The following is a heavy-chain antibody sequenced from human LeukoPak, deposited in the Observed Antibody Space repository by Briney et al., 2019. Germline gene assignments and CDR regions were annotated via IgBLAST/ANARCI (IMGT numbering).Heavy chain of an antibody. V-gene: IGHV6-1*01. CDR1: GDTVSNNDVA. Sequence: SQTLSLTCAISGDTVSNNDVAWNWIRQSPSRGLEWLGRTFYNSRWNTDYAPAVKTRITINPDTSKNQFSLQLTSMIPEDTAVYYCARGSSRALDFWGQGTLVTVSS. CDR2: TFYNSRWNT. J-gene: IGHJ4*02. CDR3: ARGSSRALDF.